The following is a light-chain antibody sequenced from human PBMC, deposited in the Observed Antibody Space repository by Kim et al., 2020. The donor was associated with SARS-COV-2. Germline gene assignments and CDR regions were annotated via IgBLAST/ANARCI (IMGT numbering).Light chain of an antibody. CDR1: QSINNW. CDR2: MAS. CDR3: QQDNSYPLT. Sequence: DIKMTQTPSNMSASVGDRVTITSRASQSINNWLAWYQQKPGKAPKLLIYMASTLESGVPSRFSGSGSGTEFTLTISSLQPDDFATYYCQQDNSYPLTFGEGTKVDIK. V-gene: IGKV1-5*03. J-gene: IGKJ4*01.